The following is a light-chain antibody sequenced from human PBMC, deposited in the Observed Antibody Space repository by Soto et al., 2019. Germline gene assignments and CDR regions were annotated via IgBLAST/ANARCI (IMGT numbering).Light chain of an antibody. Sequence: DVPMTQSPSSLSVSVGDRVTITCRASQVISNYLAWYQQKPGKPPQLLIYAVSTLQSGVPSRFSGSASGTEFTLTISSLQPEDVATYYCQKYNRAPLTFGQGTRLE. CDR2: AVS. J-gene: IGKJ5*01. CDR3: QKYNRAPLT. CDR1: QVISNY. V-gene: IGKV1-27*01.